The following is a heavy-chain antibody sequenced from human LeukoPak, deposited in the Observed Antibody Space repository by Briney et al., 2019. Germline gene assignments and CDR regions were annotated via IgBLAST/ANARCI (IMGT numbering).Heavy chain of an antibody. V-gene: IGHV4-39*07. Sequence: PETLSVTCSVSGASINNNNYYWGWIRQPPGKGLEWIGTIYYSGNTYYIPSLKSRVTISVDRSKNQFSLNLSSVTAADTAVYYCARAEVATDYFDYWGQGTLVTVSS. CDR1: GASINNNNYY. CDR2: IYYSGNT. D-gene: IGHD5-24*01. J-gene: IGHJ4*02. CDR3: ARAEVATDYFDY.